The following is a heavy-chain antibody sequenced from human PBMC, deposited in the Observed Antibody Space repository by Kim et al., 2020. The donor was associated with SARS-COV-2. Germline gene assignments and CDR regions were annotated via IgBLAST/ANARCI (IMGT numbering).Heavy chain of an antibody. CDR3: ARAHSVYALHNGMDV. V-gene: IGHV1-69*13. J-gene: IGHJ6*02. D-gene: IGHD2-8*01. Sequence: SVKVSCKASGGTFSNYLISWVRQAPGQGLEWMGGVVPIFGTPNYAQQFQGRVSNTADESTSTAYMELSSLRSDDTAVYYCARAHSVYALHNGMDVWGHGTTVTVSS. CDR1: GGTFSNYL. CDR2: VVPIFGTP.